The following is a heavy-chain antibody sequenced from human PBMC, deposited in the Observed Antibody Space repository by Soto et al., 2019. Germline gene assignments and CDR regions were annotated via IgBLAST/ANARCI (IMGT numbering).Heavy chain of an antibody. V-gene: IGHV3-23*01. Sequence: GGSLRLSCVASGFTFTDYAMSWVRLAPGKGLKWVSAVSASGGTTYYADSVKGRFTISRDNSRNTLFLQMNSLRAEDTAVYYCSRDYYKYYDSSGYYRSPAYWGQGTLVTVSS. CDR2: VSASGGTT. J-gene: IGHJ4*02. CDR3: SRDYYKYYDSSGYYRSPAY. D-gene: IGHD3-22*01. CDR1: GFTFTDYA.